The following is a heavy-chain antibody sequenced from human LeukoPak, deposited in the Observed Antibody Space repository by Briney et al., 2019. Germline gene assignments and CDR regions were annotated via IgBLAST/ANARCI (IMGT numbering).Heavy chain of an antibody. V-gene: IGHV1-69*05. J-gene: IGHJ4*02. CDR2: IIPIFGTA. D-gene: IGHD2-8*02. Sequence: ASVKVSCKASGGTFSSYAISWVRQAPGQGLEWIGRIIPIFGTANYAQKFQGRVTITTDESTSTAYMELSSLRSEDTAVYYCARDRGTALPSDYWGQGTLVTVSS. CDR1: GGTFSSYA. CDR3: ARDRGTALPSDY.